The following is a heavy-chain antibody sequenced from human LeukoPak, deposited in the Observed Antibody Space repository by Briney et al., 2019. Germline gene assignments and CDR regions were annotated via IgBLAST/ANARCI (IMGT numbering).Heavy chain of an antibody. D-gene: IGHD5-12*01. CDR3: AKGLNNYFDY. V-gene: IGHV3-23*01. CDR1: GFTFSSYA. J-gene: IGHJ4*02. CDR2: ISGSGGST. Sequence: GGSLGLSCVASGFTFSSYAMNGVRQAPGKGLEWVSVISGSGGSTYYADSVKGRFTISGDNSKNTLYLQMNSLRAEDTAVYYCAKGLNNYFDYWGQGTLVTVSS.